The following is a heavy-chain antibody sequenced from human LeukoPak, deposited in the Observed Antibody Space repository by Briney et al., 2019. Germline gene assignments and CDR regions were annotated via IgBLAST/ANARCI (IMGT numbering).Heavy chain of an antibody. CDR3: ARVGDHFHWYLDL. Sequence: PGGSLRLSCAASGFSVSLNYMNCVRQAPGKGLEWVSILYSGSDTYYADSVKGRFTISRDNSKNMLFLHMNSLRAEDTAVYYCARVGDHFHWYLDLWGRGTLVTVSS. D-gene: IGHD3-10*01. V-gene: IGHV3-53*01. J-gene: IGHJ2*01. CDR1: GFSVSLNY. CDR2: LYSGSDT.